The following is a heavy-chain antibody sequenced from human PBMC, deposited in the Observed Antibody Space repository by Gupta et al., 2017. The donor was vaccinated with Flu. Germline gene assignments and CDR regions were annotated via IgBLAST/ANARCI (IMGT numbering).Heavy chain of an antibody. J-gene: IGHJ4*02. D-gene: IGHD6-19*01. CDR2: IKTDGDIT. CDR3: ARDQTSGWKRQYDY. CDR1: RNYW. V-gene: IGHV3-74*01. Sequence: RNYWMHWVRQVPGGGLAWVARIKTDGDITSYADSVKGRFTISRDNARDTVYLQMNSLRADDTAVYYCARDQTSGWKRQYDYWGPGTLVTVSS.